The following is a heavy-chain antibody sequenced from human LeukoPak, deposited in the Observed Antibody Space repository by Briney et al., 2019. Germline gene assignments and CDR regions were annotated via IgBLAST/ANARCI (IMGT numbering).Heavy chain of an antibody. CDR1: GFTFSSYA. CDR3: AKERSSGWSFDY. D-gene: IGHD6-19*01. Sequence: GGSLRLSCAASGFTFSSYAMSWVRQAPGKGLEWVSGIGGSGIRTHYADSVKGRFTISRDNSKNTLYLQMNSLRAEDTAVYYCAKERSSGWSFDYWGQGTLVTVSS. CDR2: IGGSGIRT. J-gene: IGHJ4*02. V-gene: IGHV3-23*01.